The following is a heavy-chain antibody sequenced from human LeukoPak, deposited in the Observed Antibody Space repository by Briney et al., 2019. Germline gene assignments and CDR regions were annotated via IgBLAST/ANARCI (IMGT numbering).Heavy chain of an antibody. CDR2: ISGSGGST. D-gene: IGHD3-3*01. CDR3: AKDLDDFWSGSDGSYFDY. CDR1: GFTFSSYA. Sequence: GGSLGLSCAASGFTFSSYAMSWVRQAPGKGLEWVSAISGSGGSTYYADSVKGRFTISRDNSKNTLYLQMNSLRAEDTAVYYCAKDLDDFWSGSDGSYFDYWGQGTLVTVSS. J-gene: IGHJ4*02. V-gene: IGHV3-23*01.